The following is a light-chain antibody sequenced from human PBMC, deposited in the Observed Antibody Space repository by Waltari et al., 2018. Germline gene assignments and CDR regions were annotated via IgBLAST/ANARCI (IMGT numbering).Light chain of an antibody. CDR3: QQRRSWPLT. V-gene: IGKV3-11*01. Sequence: EIVSTQSPAILSFSPGERATLSCRASQSVGTYLAWYQQRPGQSPRLLIYDASYRATGIPGRFSGSGSETDFTLTISSLQPEDFAVYYCQQRRSWPLTFGGGTRVQI. CDR2: DAS. J-gene: IGKJ4*01. CDR1: QSVGTY.